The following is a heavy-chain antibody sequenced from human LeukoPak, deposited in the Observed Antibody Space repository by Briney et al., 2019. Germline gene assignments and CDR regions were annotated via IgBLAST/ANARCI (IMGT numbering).Heavy chain of an antibody. CDR2: ISYDGSNK. CDR1: GFTFSDYG. J-gene: IGHJ4*02. D-gene: IGHD3-10*01. V-gene: IGHV3-30*03. Sequence: PGRSLRLSCAASGFTFSDYGMRWVRQAPGKGVEWVALISYDGSNKYYADSVKGRFTISRDTSKNTLHLQMDSLRVEDTAMYYCARYYGSGSLDYWGQGTLVTVSS. CDR3: ARYYGSGSLDY.